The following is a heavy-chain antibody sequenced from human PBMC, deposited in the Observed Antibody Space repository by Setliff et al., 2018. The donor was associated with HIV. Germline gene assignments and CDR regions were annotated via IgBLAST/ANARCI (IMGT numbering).Heavy chain of an antibody. CDR1: GDSISSYY. V-gene: IGHV4-4*08. CDR2: SYTSGIT. D-gene: IGHD3-10*01. Sequence: PSETLSLTCTVSGDSISSYYWSWIRQPPGKGLEWIGYSYTSGITDYNPSLKSRVTISGDTSKNQFSLKLSSVTAAGTAVYYCARDRRGYYYGSGSCYMDVWGTGTTVTVSS. CDR3: ARDRRGYYYGSGSCYMDV. J-gene: IGHJ6*03.